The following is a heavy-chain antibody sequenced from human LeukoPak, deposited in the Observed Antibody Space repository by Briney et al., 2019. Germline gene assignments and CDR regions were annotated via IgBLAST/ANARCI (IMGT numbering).Heavy chain of an antibody. J-gene: IGHJ6*02. CDR3: ARDRRGYYGMDV. Sequence: GASVKVSCKASGYTFTSYGISWVRQAPGQGLEWMGWISAYNGNTNYAQKFQGRVTITADKSTSTAYMELSSLRSEDTAVYYCARDRRGYYGMDVWGQGTTVTVSS. V-gene: IGHV1-18*01. CDR2: ISAYNGNT. CDR1: GYTFTSYG.